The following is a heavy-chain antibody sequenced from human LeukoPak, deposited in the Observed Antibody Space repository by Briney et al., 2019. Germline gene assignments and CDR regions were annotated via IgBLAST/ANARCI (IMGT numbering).Heavy chain of an antibody. Sequence: AVKVSFKASGGAFSSYAISWVRQAPGQGLEWMGRIIPIFGTANYAQKLQGRVTITTDESTSTAYMELSSLRSEDTAVYYCARSSIVGATTYSDYWGQGTLVTVSS. CDR1: GGAFSSYA. V-gene: IGHV1-69*05. D-gene: IGHD1-26*01. J-gene: IGHJ4*02. CDR2: IIPIFGTA. CDR3: ARSSIVGATTYSDY.